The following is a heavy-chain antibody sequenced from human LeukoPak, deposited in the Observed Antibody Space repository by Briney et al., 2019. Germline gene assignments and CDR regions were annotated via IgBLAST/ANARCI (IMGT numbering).Heavy chain of an antibody. J-gene: IGHJ4*02. D-gene: IGHD1-26*01. CDR2: IHYTGST. Sequence: PSETLSLTCTVSGYSISGAYYWGWMRLPPGKGLEWIGSIHYTGSTSYSPSLKSRVTISLDTSKNQFSLKLSSVTAADTAVYYCARGKWEPSFDYWGQGTLVTVSS. CDR1: GYSISGAYY. V-gene: IGHV4-38-2*02. CDR3: ARGKWEPSFDY.